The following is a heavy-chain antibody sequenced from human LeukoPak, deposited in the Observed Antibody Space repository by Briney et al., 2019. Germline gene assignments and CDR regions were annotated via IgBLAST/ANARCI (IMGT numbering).Heavy chain of an antibody. CDR1: GDSISSYY. CDR3: AATIKREYGDTVLNY. V-gene: IGHV4-59*01. CDR2: MHNGVHT. Sequence: SETLSLTCTVPGDSISSYYWSWIRQPPGKGLEWIAYMHNGVHTNYNPSLKSRVTISGDTSKNQFSLNLTSVTAADTAVYFCAATIKREYGDTVLNYWGQGTLVTVSS. D-gene: IGHD2-21*02. J-gene: IGHJ4*02.